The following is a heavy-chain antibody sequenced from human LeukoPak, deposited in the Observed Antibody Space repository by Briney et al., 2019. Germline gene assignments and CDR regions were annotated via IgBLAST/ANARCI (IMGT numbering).Heavy chain of an antibody. CDR1: GDSIINYY. D-gene: IGHD3-10*01. CDR2: IYYSGST. V-gene: IGHV4-59*08. Sequence: PSETLSLTCTVSGDSIINYYWSWIRQSPGKGLEWIGYIYYSGSTKYNPSLKSRVTISVDTSNNQFSLNLSSVTAADTAVYYCARHRGSGSPYFDYWGQGTLVTVSS. J-gene: IGHJ4*02. CDR3: ARHRGSGSPYFDY.